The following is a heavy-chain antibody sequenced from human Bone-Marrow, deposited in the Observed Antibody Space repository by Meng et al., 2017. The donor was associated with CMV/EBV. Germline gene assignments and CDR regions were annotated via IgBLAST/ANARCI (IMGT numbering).Heavy chain of an antibody. CDR3: ARVRELFRYFDY. CDR1: GGSISSYY. CDR2: IYYSGST. D-gene: IGHD1-26*01. Sequence: SETLSLTCTVSGGSISSYYWSWIRQPPGKGLEWIGYIYYSGSTYYNPSLKSRVTISVDTSKNHFSLKLTSVTAADTAVYYCARVRELFRYFDYWGQGTLVTVSS. J-gene: IGHJ4*02. V-gene: IGHV4-30-4*08.